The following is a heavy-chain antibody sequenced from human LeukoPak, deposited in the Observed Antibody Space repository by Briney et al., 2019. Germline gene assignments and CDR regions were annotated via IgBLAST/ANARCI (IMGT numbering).Heavy chain of an antibody. J-gene: IGHJ4*02. Sequence: ASVKVSCKASGYTFTGYYMHWVRQAPGQGLEWMGWINPNSGGTNYAQKFQGRVTMTRDTSISTAYMELSRLRSDDTAVYYCARDAELSPRFHYWGQGTLVTVSS. CDR1: GYTFTGYY. D-gene: IGHD1-7*01. CDR2: INPNSGGT. V-gene: IGHV1-2*02. CDR3: ARDAELSPRFHY.